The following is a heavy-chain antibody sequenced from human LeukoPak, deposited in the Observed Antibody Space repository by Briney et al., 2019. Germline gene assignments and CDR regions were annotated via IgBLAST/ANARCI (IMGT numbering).Heavy chain of an antibody. CDR1: GGSISSYY. CDR3: ARDLQQLRAFDI. J-gene: IGHJ3*02. V-gene: IGHV4-39*07. Sequence: PSETLSLTCTVSGGSISSYYWSWIRQPPGKGLEWIGSIYYSGSTYYNPSLKSRVTISVDTSKNQFSLKLSSVTAADTAVYYCARDLQQLRAFDIWGQGTMVTVSS. CDR2: IYYSGST. D-gene: IGHD6-13*01.